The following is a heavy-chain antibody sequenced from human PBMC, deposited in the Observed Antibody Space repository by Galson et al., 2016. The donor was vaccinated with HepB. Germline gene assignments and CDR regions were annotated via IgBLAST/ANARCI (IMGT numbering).Heavy chain of an antibody. CDR1: GFTFSSYA. CDR2: ISGSGDNT. CDR3: AKDQDASGTFYFDY. V-gene: IGHV3-23*01. D-gene: IGHD6-19*01. Sequence: SLRLSCAASGFTFSSYAMTWVRQAPGKGLEWVSGISGSGDNTAYADSVKGRFTISRDNSKNTLYLQINSLRAEDTAVYYCAKDQDASGTFYFDYWGQGTLVTVSS. J-gene: IGHJ4*02.